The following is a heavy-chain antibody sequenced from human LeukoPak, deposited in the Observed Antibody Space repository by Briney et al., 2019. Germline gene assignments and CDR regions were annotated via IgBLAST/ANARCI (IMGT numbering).Heavy chain of an antibody. Sequence: SQTLSLTSTVSGGSISSGSYYWSWIRQPAGKGLEWIGRIYTSGSTNYNPSLKSRVTISVDTSKNQFSLKLSSVTAADTAVYYCASSTINYDFWSGPTAPYYYYGMDVWGQGTTVTVSS. V-gene: IGHV4-61*02. CDR3: ASSTINYDFWSGPTAPYYYYGMDV. D-gene: IGHD3-3*01. CDR1: GGSISSGSYY. CDR2: IYTSGST. J-gene: IGHJ6*02.